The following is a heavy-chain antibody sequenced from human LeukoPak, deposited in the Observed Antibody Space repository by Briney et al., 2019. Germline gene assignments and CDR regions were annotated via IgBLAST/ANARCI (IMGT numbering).Heavy chain of an antibody. CDR2: ANA. J-gene: IGHJ5*01. CDR3: ARHYSSGWSDC. V-gene: IGHV4-59*08. D-gene: IGHD6-19*01. CDR1: GGSVSSYS. Sequence: SETLSLTCTVSGGSVSSYSWTWIRQPPGKGLEWIGANANYNPSLKSRVTISVDTSKNQFSLKLNSVTAADTAVYYCARHYSSGWSDCWGQGTLVTVSS.